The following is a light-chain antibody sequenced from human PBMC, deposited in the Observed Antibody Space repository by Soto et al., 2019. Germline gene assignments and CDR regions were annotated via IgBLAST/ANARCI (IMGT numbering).Light chain of an antibody. J-gene: IGKJ1*01. CDR3: QQLNNYPRT. Sequence: DIQLTQSPSFLSASVGDRVTITCRASQGISSYLAWYQQKPGKAPKLLISAASTLQSGVPSRFSGSGSETEFTLTISSLQPEDFATYYCQQLNNYPRTFGQGIKVDIX. V-gene: IGKV1-9*01. CDR2: AAS. CDR1: QGISSY.